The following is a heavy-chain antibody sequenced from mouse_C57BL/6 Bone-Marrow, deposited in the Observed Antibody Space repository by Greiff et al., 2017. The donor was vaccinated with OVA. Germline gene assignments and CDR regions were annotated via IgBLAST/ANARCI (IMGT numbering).Heavy chain of an antibody. J-gene: IGHJ2*01. CDR3: ARGLLPLFDY. CDR1: GYSFTSYY. Sequence: QVQLQQSGPELVKPGASVKISCKASGYSFTSYYIHWVKQRPGQGLEWIGWIYPGNGNTKYNEKFKGKATLTADTSSSTAYMQLSSLTSEDSAVYYCARGLLPLFDYWGQGTTLTVSS. D-gene: IGHD2-3*01. V-gene: IGHV1-66*01. CDR2: IYPGNGNT.